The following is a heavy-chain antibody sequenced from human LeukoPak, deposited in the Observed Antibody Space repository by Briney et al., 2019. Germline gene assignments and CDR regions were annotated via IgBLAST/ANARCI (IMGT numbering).Heavy chain of an antibody. CDR1: GGTISSGSYY. CDR3: ASLLNGVFDY. D-gene: IGHD2-21*01. V-gene: IGHV4-61*02. CDR2: IYTSGST. J-gene: IGHJ4*02. Sequence: SQTLSLTCTVSGGTISSGSYYWSWLRQPAGKGLEWIGRIYTSGSTNYNPSLKSRVTISVDTSKNQFSLKLSSVTAADTAVYYCASLLNGVFDYWGQGTLVTVPS.